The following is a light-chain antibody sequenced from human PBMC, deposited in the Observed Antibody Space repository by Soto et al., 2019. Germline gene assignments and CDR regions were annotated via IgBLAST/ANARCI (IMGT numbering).Light chain of an antibody. J-gene: IGLJ3*02. Sequence: QSALTQPASVTGSPGQSVTISCTGTRGDLGSYNLVSWYQQNPGKAPKLMLYEDTKRPSGVSNRFSGSKSGNTASLTISGLQAEDEADYYCCSYAGSSTLVFGGGTKVTVL. CDR2: EDT. V-gene: IGLV2-23*01. CDR3: CSYAGSSTLV. CDR1: RGDLGSYNL.